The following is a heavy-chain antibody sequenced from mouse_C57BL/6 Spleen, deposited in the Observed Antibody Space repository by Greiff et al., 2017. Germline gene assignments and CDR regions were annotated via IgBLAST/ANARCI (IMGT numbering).Heavy chain of an antibody. CDR3: ARAPYYSNPYWYFDV. Sequence: QVTLQESGPELVKPGASVKISCKASGYAFSSSWMNWVQQRPGKGLEWIGRIYPGDGDTNYTGTFKGKGTLTADNSSSTSYMQLSSLTSEDSAVYFCARAPYYSNPYWYFDVWGTGTTVTVSS. J-gene: IGHJ1*03. CDR2: IYPGDGDT. V-gene: IGHV1-82*01. D-gene: IGHD2-5*01. CDR1: GYAFSSSW.